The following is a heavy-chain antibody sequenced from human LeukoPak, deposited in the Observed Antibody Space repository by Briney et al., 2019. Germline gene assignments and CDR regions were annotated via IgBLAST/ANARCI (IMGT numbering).Heavy chain of an antibody. CDR3: ARDLVTVTKGFDI. J-gene: IGHJ3*02. D-gene: IGHD4-17*01. Sequence: QSLETLSLTCAVSDDSFSSHYWTWIRQPPGKGLEWIGYISYIGSTNYNPSLKSRVTISIDTSKNQFSLKLSSVTAADTAVYYCARDLVTVTKGFDIWGQGTMVSVSS. CDR2: ISYIGST. V-gene: IGHV4-59*11. CDR1: DDSFSSHY.